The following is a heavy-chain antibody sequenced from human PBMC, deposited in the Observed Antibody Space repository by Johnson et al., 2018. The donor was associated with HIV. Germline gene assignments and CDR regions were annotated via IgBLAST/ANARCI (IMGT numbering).Heavy chain of an antibody. CDR3: AKGWDPMTTVNTFAFDI. D-gene: IGHD4-11*01. CDR2: ISYDGSDK. J-gene: IGHJ3*02. V-gene: IGHV3-30*04. Sequence: QVQLVESGGGVVQPGRSLRLSCAASGFTFSTYAMHWVRQAPGKGLEWVAVISYDGSDKYYADSVKGRLTISRDNSKNTLYLQMNTLRAEDAAVYYCAKGWDPMTTVNTFAFDIWGQGTMVTVSS. CDR1: GFTFSTYA.